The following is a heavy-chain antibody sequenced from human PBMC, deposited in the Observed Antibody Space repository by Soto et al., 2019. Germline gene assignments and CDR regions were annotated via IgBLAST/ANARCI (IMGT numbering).Heavy chain of an antibody. Sequence: QLQLQESGPGLLKPSETLSLSCTVSGGSISSSTYYWGWIRQPPGKGLEWIGSIYFGGSTYHNPSLKSRVTISVDSSKNQFSLRVISVTAADTAVYYCARHSGYNYFYNFVYWGQGTLLSVSS. CDR2: IYFGGST. J-gene: IGHJ4*02. CDR1: GGSISSSTYY. D-gene: IGHD5-18*01. CDR3: ARHSGYNYFYNFVY. V-gene: IGHV4-39*01.